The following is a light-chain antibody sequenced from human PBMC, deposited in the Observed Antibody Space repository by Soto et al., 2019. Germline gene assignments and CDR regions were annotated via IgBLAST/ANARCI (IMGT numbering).Light chain of an antibody. CDR2: DAS. Sequence: IVLTQSPATLCLSPEERAILSCRASQSVSSYLAWYQQKPGQAPRLLIYDASNRATGIPARFSGSGSGTDFTLTISSLEPEDFAVYYCQQRSNWPLAFGGGTKVDIK. J-gene: IGKJ4*01. CDR3: QQRSNWPLA. CDR1: QSVSSY. V-gene: IGKV3-11*01.